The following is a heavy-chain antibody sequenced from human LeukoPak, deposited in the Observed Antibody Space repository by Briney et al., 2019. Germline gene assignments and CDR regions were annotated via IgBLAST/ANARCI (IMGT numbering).Heavy chain of an antibody. D-gene: IGHD6-13*01. V-gene: IGHV3-33*01. CDR3: ARDGGSSWYYFDF. CDR1: GFTFSSYG. Sequence: PGGSLRLSCAASGFTFSSYGMHWVRQAPGKGLEWVAVIWYDGSNKYYADSVKGRFTISRDNSKNTLYLQMNSLRAEDTAVYYCARDGGSSWYYFDFWGQGALVTVSS. J-gene: IGHJ4*02. CDR2: IWYDGSNK.